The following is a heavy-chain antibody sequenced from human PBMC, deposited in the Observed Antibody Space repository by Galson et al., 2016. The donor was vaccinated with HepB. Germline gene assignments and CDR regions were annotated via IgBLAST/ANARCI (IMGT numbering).Heavy chain of an antibody. CDR2: IYWNDNR. D-gene: IGHD3-10*01. CDR3: THIATYYYGSTTYYVLDH. CDR1: DFSFTTNGVG. V-gene: IGHV2-5*01. J-gene: IGHJ4*02. Sequence: PALVKPTQTLTLTCTFSDFSFTTNGVGVGWIRQPPGKALEWLALIYWNDNRDYSPSLKSRLTITKDTSKNQVALTMANMDPVDTAPYYCTHIATYYYGSTTYYVLDHLGQGFPVSVSS.